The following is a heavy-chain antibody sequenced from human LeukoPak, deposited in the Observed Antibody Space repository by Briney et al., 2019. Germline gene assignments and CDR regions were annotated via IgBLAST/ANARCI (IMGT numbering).Heavy chain of an antibody. CDR3: ARDSVRIDGMDV. J-gene: IGHJ6*02. D-gene: IGHD1-26*01. CDR2: IYYSGST. V-gene: IGHV4-59*01. CDR1: GGSISSYY. Sequence: SETLSLTCTVSGGSISSYYWSWIRRPPGKGLEWIGYIYYSGSTNYNPSLKSRVTISVDTSKNQFSLKLSSVTAADTAVYYCARDSVRIDGMDVWGQGTTVTVSS.